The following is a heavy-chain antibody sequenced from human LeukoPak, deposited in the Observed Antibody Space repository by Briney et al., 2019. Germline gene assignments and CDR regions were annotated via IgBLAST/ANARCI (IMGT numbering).Heavy chain of an antibody. CDR1: GFTFSSYG. V-gene: IGHV3-49*04. J-gene: IGHJ4*02. Sequence: GGSLRLSCAASGFTFSSYGMHWVRQAPGKGLEWVGFIRSKIYGGTPEYAASVKGRFTISRDDSKCIAYLQMNSLKTEDTAVYYCTRDQTPYYWGQGTLVTVSS. CDR3: TRDQTPYY. CDR2: IRSKIYGGTP.